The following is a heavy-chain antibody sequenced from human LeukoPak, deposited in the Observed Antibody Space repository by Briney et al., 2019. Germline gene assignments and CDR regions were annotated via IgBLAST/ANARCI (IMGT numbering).Heavy chain of an antibody. V-gene: IGHV4-39*01. CDR2: IYYSGST. CDR3: ARGGLRYFDWF. CDR1: GDSISSNSHY. D-gene: IGHD3-9*01. J-gene: IGHJ4*02. Sequence: SETLSLTCTVSGDSISSNSHYWGWIRQPPGKGLEWIGSIYYSGSTYYTPSLKSRVTISVDTSENQFSLKVTAVTAADTAVYYCARGGLRYFDWFWGQGTLVTVSS.